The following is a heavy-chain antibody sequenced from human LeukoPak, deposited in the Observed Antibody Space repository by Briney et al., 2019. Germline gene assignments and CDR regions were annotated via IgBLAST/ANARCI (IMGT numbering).Heavy chain of an antibody. V-gene: IGHV4-59*12. CDR1: GGSISSYY. D-gene: IGHD6-19*01. CDR2: IYYSGST. CDR3: ARRAVAGKDY. Sequence: PSETLSLTCTVSGGSISSYYWSWIRQPPGKGLEWIGSIYYSGSTYYNPSLKSRVTISVDTSKNQFSLKLSSVTAADTAVYYCARRAVAGKDYWGQGTLVTVSS. J-gene: IGHJ4*02.